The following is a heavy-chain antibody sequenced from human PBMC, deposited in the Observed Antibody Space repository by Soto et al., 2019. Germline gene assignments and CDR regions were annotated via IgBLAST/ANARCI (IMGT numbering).Heavy chain of an antibody. D-gene: IGHD2-15*01. J-gene: IGHJ6*04. V-gene: IGHV3-66*01. Sequence: EVQLVESGGGLVQPGGSLRLSCAASGFTVSSKYMTWVRQAPGKGLEWVSLIQSGGTTYYADSVKGRFTISRDTSENTLPLQMDSLRVEDTAVYYCARDDVLCDGGRCYGIPLDVGGKGTTVTVSS. CDR3: ARDDVLCDGGRCYGIPLDV. CDR2: IQSGGTT. CDR1: GFTVSSKY.